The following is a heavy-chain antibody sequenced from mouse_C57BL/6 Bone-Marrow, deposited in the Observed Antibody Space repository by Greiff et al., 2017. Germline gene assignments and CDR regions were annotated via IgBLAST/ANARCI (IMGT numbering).Heavy chain of an antibody. Sequence: VQLQQSGAELVRPGASVKLSCTASGFNIKDDYMHWVKQRPEQGLEWIGWIDPENGDTEYASKFQGKATITADTSSNTAYLQLSSLTSEDTAVYYCTPDVYGSEAYWGQGTLVTVSA. CDR1: GFNIKDDY. CDR3: TPDVYGSEAY. CDR2: IDPENGDT. D-gene: IGHD1-1*01. V-gene: IGHV14-4*01. J-gene: IGHJ3*01.